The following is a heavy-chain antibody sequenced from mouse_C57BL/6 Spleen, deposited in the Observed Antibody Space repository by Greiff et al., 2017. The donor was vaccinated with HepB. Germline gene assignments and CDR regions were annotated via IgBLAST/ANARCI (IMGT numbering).Heavy chain of an antibody. V-gene: IGHV1-31*01. CDR2: IYPYNGVS. J-gene: IGHJ1*03. Sequence: DVKLVESGPELVKPGASVKISCKASGYSFTGYYMHWVKQSHGNILDWIGYIYPYNGVSSYNQKFKGKATLTVDKSSSTAYMELRSLTSEDSAVYYCARSWAYWYFDVWGTGTTVTVSS. CDR1: GYSFTGYY. D-gene: IGHD4-1*01. CDR3: ARSWAYWYFDV.